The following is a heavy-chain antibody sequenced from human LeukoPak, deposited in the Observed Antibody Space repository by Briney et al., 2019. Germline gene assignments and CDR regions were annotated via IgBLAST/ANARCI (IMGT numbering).Heavy chain of an antibody. V-gene: IGHV4-34*01. Sequence: SETLSLTCAVYGRSFSGYYWSWIRQPPGKGLEWIGEINHSGSTNYNPSLKSRVTISVDTSKNQFSLKLSSVTAADTAVYYCAREPPYYYDSSGIDYWGQGTLVTVSS. CDR1: GRSFSGYY. CDR2: INHSGST. CDR3: AREPPYYYDSSGIDY. D-gene: IGHD3-22*01. J-gene: IGHJ4*02.